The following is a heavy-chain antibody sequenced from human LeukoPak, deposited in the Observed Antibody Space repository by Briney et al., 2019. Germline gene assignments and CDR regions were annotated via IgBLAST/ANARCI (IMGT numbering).Heavy chain of an antibody. Sequence: SVKVSCKASGGTFSSYAISWVRQAPGQGLEWMGGIIPIFGTANYAQKFQGRVTITADESTSTAYMELSSLRSEDTAVYYCARHLRKYSSGWYWFDPWGQGTLVTVSS. J-gene: IGHJ5*02. CDR3: ARHLRKYSSGWYWFDP. V-gene: IGHV1-69*13. CDR2: IIPIFGTA. D-gene: IGHD6-19*01. CDR1: GGTFSSYA.